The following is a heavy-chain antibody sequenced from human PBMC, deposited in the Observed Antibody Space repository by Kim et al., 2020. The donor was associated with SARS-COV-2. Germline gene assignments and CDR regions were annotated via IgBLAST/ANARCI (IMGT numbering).Heavy chain of an antibody. V-gene: IGHV4-59*01. Sequence: SETLSLTCTVSGGSISSYYWSWIRQPPGKGLEWIGYIYYSGSTNYNPSLKSRVTISVDTSKNQFSLKLSSVTAADTAVYYCARDSAPNYYGSGSKNWFDPWGQGTRVTVSS. D-gene: IGHD3-10*01. CDR1: GGSISSYY. J-gene: IGHJ5*02. CDR2: IYYSGST. CDR3: ARDSAPNYYGSGSKNWFDP.